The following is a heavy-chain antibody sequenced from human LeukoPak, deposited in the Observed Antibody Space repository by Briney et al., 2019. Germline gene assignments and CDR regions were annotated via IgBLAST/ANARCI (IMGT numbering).Heavy chain of an antibody. CDR3: ARPPSYSSSWYGGY. CDR2: IYPADSDT. J-gene: IGHJ4*02. CDR1: GFSFSTNW. Sequence: GESLKISCKGSGFSFSTNWIGWVRQMPGKGLEWMGTIYPADSDTRYNSSLQGQVTISADKSITTASLQWRSLKASDTAMYYCARPPSYSSSWYGGYWGQGTLVTISS. D-gene: IGHD6-13*01. V-gene: IGHV5-51*01.